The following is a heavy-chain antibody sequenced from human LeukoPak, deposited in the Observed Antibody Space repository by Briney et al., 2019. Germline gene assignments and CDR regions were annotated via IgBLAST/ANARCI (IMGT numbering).Heavy chain of an antibody. Sequence: KPSETLSLTCAVYGGSFSGYYWSWIRQPPGKGLEWIGEINHSGSTNYNPSLKSRVTISVDTSKNQFSLKLSSVTAADTAVYYCARARIKLFDYRGQGTLVTVSS. D-gene: IGHD3-10*01. CDR3: ARARIKLFDY. V-gene: IGHV4-34*01. CDR1: GGSFSGYY. J-gene: IGHJ4*02. CDR2: INHSGST.